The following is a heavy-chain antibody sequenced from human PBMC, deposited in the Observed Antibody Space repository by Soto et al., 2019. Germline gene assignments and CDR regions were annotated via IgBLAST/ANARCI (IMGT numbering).Heavy chain of an antibody. V-gene: IGHV3-23*01. CDR1: GFTFSSYA. J-gene: IGHJ4*02. CDR2: ISGSGGST. Sequence: PGGSLRLSCAASGFTFSSYAMSWVRQAPGKGLEWVSAISGSGGSTYYADSVKDRFTISRDNSKNTLYLQMNSLRAEDTAVYYCAKDIFSDRPLYYFDYWGQGTLVTVSS. CDR3: AKDIFSDRPLYYFDY.